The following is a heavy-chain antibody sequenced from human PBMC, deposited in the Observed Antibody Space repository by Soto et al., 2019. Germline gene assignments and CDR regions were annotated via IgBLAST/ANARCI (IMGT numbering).Heavy chain of an antibody. V-gene: IGHV4-59*01. CDR3: ARDIMIRGVEDV. Sequence: QVQLRESGPGLVRPSETLSLSCTVSGGSIGAYSWHWVRQAPGKGLEWIGRIYYGGRTNYSPSLKSRATISVDTPNNQFSLKLTSVIAADTALYYCARDIMIRGVEDVWGQGTLVTVSS. CDR2: IYYGGRT. CDR1: GGSIGAYS. J-gene: IGHJ4*02. D-gene: IGHD3-10*01.